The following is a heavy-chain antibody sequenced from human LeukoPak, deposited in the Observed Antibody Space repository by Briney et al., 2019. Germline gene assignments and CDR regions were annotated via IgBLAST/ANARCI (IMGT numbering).Heavy chain of an antibody. Sequence: GASVKVSCKASGYTFTSYGISWVRQATGQGLEWMGWMNPNSGNTGYAQKFQGRVTITRNTSIGTAYMELSSLRSEDTAVYYCARAGYYGPDYWGQGTLVAVSS. CDR2: MNPNSGNT. CDR3: ARAGYYGPDY. J-gene: IGHJ4*02. V-gene: IGHV1-8*03. D-gene: IGHD3-10*01. CDR1: GYTFTSYG.